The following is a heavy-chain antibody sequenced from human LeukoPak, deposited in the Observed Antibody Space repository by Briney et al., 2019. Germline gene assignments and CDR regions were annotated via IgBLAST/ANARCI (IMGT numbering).Heavy chain of an antibody. CDR2: ISSNGGST. D-gene: IGHD1-1*01. Sequence: GGSLRLSCAASGFTFSSYAMHWVGQAQGRGLEYVSAISSNGGSTYYANSVKGRFTISRDNSKNTLYLQMGSLRAEDMAVYYCASGTSPDYWGQGTLVTVSS. CDR3: ASGTSPDY. CDR1: GFTFSSYA. V-gene: IGHV3-64*01. J-gene: IGHJ4*02.